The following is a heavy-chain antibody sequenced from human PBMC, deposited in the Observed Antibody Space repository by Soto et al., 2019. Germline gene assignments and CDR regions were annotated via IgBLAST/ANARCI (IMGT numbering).Heavy chain of an antibody. J-gene: IGHJ4*02. CDR1: GFTFSSYA. CDR3: AKFHYYDSSGYYYLDY. Sequence: GSLRLSCAASGFTFSSYAMSWVRQAPGKGLEWVSAISGSGGSTYYADSVKGRFTISRDNSKNTLYLQMNSLRADDTAVYYCAKFHYYDSSGYYYLDYWGQGTLVTVSS. CDR2: ISGSGGST. D-gene: IGHD3-22*01. V-gene: IGHV3-23*01.